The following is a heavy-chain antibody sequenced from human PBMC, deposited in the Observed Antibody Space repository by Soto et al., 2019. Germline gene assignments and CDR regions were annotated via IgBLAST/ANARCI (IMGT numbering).Heavy chain of an antibody. CDR3: ARAPRLNGDDYSYGMDV. V-gene: IGHV1-46*01. D-gene: IGHD4-17*01. Sequence: SVQVSCKASGYTFTSYYMHWVRQAPGQGLEWMGIINPSGGSTSYAQKFQGRVTMTRDTSTSTVYMELSSLRSEDTAVYYCARAPRLNGDDYSYGMDVWGQATTVTVSS. CDR1: GYTFTSYY. J-gene: IGHJ6*02. CDR2: INPSGGST.